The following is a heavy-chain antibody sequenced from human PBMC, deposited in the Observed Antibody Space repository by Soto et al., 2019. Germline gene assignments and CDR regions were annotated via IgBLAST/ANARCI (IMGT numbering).Heavy chain of an antibody. V-gene: IGHV3-23*01. CDR1: GFTFSNYA. CDR2: ISGTTGGT. D-gene: IGHD2-15*01. J-gene: IGHJ4*02. Sequence: VQLLESWGGLVQPGGSLRLSCAASGFTFSNYAMSWVRQAPGKGLEWVSAISGTTGGTFYADSVKGRFTISRDNSRNTLYLQMNSLRPEDTALYYCAKRVVVSGATYYFDYWGQGTLVTVSS. CDR3: AKRVVVSGATYYFDY.